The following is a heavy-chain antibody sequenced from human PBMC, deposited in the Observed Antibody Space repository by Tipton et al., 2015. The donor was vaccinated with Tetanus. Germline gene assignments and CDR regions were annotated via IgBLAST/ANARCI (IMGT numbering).Heavy chain of an antibody. Sequence: TLSLTCSVSGGSNINNNWWTWVRQPPGKGLEWIGEIYHSGRTNYNPSLETRVTISVDESKNQFSLNLMSVTAADTAVYYCARGSTMFFWGQGTLVTVSS. D-gene: IGHD3-10*02. CDR3: ARGSTMFF. CDR1: GGSNINNNW. CDR2: IYHSGRT. V-gene: IGHV4-4*02. J-gene: IGHJ4*02.